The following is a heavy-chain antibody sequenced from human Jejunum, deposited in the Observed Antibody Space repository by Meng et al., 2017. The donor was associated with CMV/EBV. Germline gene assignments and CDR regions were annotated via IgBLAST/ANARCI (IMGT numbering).Heavy chain of an antibody. CDR1: GLTFSTNT. D-gene: IGHD2/OR15-2a*01. CDR2: ISPRGNLM. J-gene: IGHJ4*02. V-gene: IGHV3-21*01. Sequence: ASGLTFSTNTMNGVRQAPGKGLEWVSSISPRGNLMYYSDTVKGRFTISRDNAKNSLYLQMHSLRGDDTAVYYCARESMSRNYFDYWGQGMPVTVSS. CDR3: ARESMSRNYFDY.